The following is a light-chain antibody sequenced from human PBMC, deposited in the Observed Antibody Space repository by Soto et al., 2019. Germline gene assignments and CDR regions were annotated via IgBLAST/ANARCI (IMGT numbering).Light chain of an antibody. CDR3: GSWDSSLSAYV. CDR2: DDD. V-gene: IGLV1-51*01. CDR1: SSNIGGNS. J-gene: IGLJ1*01. Sequence: QSVLTQPPSVSAAPGQRVTISCSGSSSNIGGNSVSWYQQLPGTAPKLLIYDDDKRPSGIPDRFSGSKSGTSATLGITGFQTGDEVDDYCGSWDSSLSAYVFGTGTKGTVL.